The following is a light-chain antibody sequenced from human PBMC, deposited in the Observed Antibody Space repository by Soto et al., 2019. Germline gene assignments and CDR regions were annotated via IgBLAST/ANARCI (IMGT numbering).Light chain of an antibody. V-gene: IGLV1-40*01. CDR1: SSNIGAPWD. CDR3: QSFDSGLSGYVI. CDR2: GNN. Sequence: QSVLTQPPSVSGAPGQRVTISCTGSSSNIGAPWDVHWYQQLPGTAPKLLIYGNNNRPSGVPDRFSGSKSGTSASLAITGLQAEDEADYYCQSFDSGLSGYVIFGGGTKVTVL. J-gene: IGLJ2*01.